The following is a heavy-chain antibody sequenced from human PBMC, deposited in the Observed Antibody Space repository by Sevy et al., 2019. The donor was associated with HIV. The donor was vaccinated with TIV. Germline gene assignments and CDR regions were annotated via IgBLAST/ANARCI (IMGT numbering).Heavy chain of an antibody. CDR3: ARAYSSSWYYDYYYYYYMDV. CDR1: GFTFSSYA. V-gene: IGHV3-23*01. D-gene: IGHD6-13*01. Sequence: GGSLRLSCAASGFTFSSYAMSWVRQAPGKGLEWVSAISGSGGSTYYADSVKGRFTISRDNSKNTRYLQMNSLRAEDTAVYYCARAYSSSWYYDYYYYYYMDVWGKGTTVTVSS. CDR2: ISGSGGST. J-gene: IGHJ6*03.